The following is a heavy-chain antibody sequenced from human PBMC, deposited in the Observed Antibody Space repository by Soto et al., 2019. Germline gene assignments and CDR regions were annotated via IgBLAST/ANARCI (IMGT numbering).Heavy chain of an antibody. CDR3: ASGGEDIVLMVYAPHITSARAGSLYGMDV. CDR1: GFIFSSYA. V-gene: IGHV3-30-3*01. Sequence: GGSLRLSCAASGFIFSSYAMHWVRQAPGKGLEWVAVISYDGSNKYYADSVKGRFTISRDNSKNTLYLQMNSLRAEDTAVYYCASGGEDIVLMVYAPHITSARAGSLYGMDVWGQGTTVTV. D-gene: IGHD2-8*01. J-gene: IGHJ6*02. CDR2: ISYDGSNK.